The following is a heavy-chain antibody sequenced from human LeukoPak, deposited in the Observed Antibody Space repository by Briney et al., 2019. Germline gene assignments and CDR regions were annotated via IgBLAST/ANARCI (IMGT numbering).Heavy chain of an antibody. CDR3: ARRRPFSDNSGHAFDI. CDR2: ISGSGGST. D-gene: IGHD3-22*01. J-gene: IGHJ3*02. CDR1: GFTFSSYA. Sequence: PGGSLRLSCAASGFTFSSYAMSWVRQAPGKGLEWVSAISGSGGSTYYADSVKGRFTISRDNSKNTLYLQMNSPRAEDTAMYYCARRRPFSDNSGHAFDIWGRGTMVTVSS. V-gene: IGHV3-23*01.